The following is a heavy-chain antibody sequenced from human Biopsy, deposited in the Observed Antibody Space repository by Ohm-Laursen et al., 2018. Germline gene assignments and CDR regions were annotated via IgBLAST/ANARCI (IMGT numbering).Heavy chain of an antibody. CDR2: IYSSGGS. J-gene: IGHJ2*01. D-gene: IGHD6-19*01. CDR1: GGSTNNYF. CDR3: ARTPGKAVAGRFLDL. Sequence: SDTLSLTCGDSGGSTNNYFWSWIRQPAGETLDWIGRIYSSGGSSYNPSLKSRISMSMDTSNNQFSLTLTSVTAADTAVYYCARTPGKAVAGRFLDLWGRGTLVTVSS. V-gene: IGHV4-4*07.